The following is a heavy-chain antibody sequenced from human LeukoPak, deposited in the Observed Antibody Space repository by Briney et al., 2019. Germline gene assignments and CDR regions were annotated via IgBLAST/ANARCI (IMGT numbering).Heavy chain of an antibody. J-gene: IGHJ3*02. V-gene: IGHV3-30*02. Sequence: SGGSLRLSCAASGFTFSSYGMHWVRQAPGKGLEWVAFIRYDGSNKYYADSVKGRFTISRDNSKNTLYLQMNSLRAEDTAVYYCARDTHYYGSGSPAFDIWGQGTMVTVSS. CDR3: ARDTHYYGSGSPAFDI. D-gene: IGHD3-10*01. CDR2: IRYDGSNK. CDR1: GFTFSSYG.